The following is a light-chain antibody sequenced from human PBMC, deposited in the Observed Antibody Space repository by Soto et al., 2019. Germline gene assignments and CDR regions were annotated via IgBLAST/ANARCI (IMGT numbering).Light chain of an antibody. CDR2: LGS. CDR1: QSLLHSNGYNY. J-gene: IGKJ2*01. Sequence: DLVMPQSPLSLPVTPGEPASISCRSSQSLLHSNGYNYLDWYLQKPGQSPQLLIYLGSNRASGVPDKFSGRGSGTDFTLKISRVEAEDVGVYYCMQALQTVYTFGQGTKLEIK. CDR3: MQALQTVYT. V-gene: IGKV2-28*01.